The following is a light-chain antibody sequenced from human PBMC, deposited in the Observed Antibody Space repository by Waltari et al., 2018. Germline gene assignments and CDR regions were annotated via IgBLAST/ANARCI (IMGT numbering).Light chain of an antibody. CDR3: CSYAGTYTYV. J-gene: IGLJ1*01. V-gene: IGLV2-11*01. CDR2: DVN. CDR1: SSDVGDYNS. Sequence: QSALTQPRSVSGSPGQSVPISCTGTSSDVGDYNSVSWYQHHPGKVPKLMIYDVNKRPSGVPDRFSGSKSGSTASLTISGLQVDDEADYYCCSYAGTYTYVFGTGTEVTVL.